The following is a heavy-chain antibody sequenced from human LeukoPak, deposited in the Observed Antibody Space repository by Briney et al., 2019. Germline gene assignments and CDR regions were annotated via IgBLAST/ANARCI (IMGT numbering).Heavy chain of an antibody. D-gene: IGHD5-18*01. CDR3: AGDLVDTAMWEFDY. CDR1: GYTFTGYI. CDR2: INPNSGDT. Sequence: GASVKVSCKASGYTFTGYIMHWVRQAPGQGLEWMGWINPNSGDTKYTQKFQGRVTLTRDTSISTAYMELNRLRSDDTAVYYCAGDLVDTAMWEFDYWGQGTLVTVSS. V-gene: IGHV1-2*02. J-gene: IGHJ4*02.